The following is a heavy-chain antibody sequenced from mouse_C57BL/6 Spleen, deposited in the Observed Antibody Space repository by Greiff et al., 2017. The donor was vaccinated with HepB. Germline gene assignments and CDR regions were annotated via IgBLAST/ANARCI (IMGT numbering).Heavy chain of an antibody. CDR1: GFTFSSYT. J-gene: IGHJ3*01. CDR2: ISGGGGNT. Sequence: EVHLVESGGGLVKPGGSLKLSCAASGFTFSSYTMSWVRQTPEKRLEWVATISGGGGNTYYPDSVKGRFTISRDNAKNTLYLQMSSLRSEDTALYYCARQTPGLGYWGQGTLVTVSA. CDR3: ARQTPGLGY. V-gene: IGHV5-9*01.